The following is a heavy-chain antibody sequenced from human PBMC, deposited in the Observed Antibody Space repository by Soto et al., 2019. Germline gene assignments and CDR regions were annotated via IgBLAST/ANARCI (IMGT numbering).Heavy chain of an antibody. Sequence: ASVKVSCKVSGYTLTELSMHWVRQAPGKGLEWIGGFDPEDGETIYAQKFQGRVTMTEDTSTDTAYMELSSLRSEDTALYYFATGVPGAARPESFAYWGQGTLVTVSS. D-gene: IGHD6-6*01. CDR2: FDPEDGET. CDR3: ATGVPGAARPESFAY. CDR1: GYTLTELS. J-gene: IGHJ4*02. V-gene: IGHV1-24*01.